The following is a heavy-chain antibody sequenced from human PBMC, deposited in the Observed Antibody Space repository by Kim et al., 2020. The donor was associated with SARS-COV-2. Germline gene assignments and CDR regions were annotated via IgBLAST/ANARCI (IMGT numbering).Heavy chain of an antibody. CDR2: IKSKTDGGTT. CDR1: GFTFSNAW. J-gene: IGHJ6*02. D-gene: IGHD3-9*01. V-gene: IGHV3-15*01. CDR3: TTKLRYFDWPYYYYGMDV. Sequence: GGSLRLSCAASGFTFSNAWMSWVRQAPGKGLEWVGRIKSKTDGGTTDYAAPVKGRFTISRDDSKNTLYLQMNSLKTEDTAVYYCTTKLRYFDWPYYYYGMDVWGQGTTVTVSS.